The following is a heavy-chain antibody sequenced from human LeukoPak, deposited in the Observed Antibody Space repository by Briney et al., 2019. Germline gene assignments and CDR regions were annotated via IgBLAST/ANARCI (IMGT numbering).Heavy chain of an antibody. CDR1: GFTSSSYW. CDR2: IKQNGSEK. J-gene: IGHJ4*02. D-gene: IGHD2-15*01. CDR3: ARAPYCIGGSCRFDY. Sequence: GGSLRLSCAVSGFTSSSYWMSWVRQAPGKGLEWVANIKQNGSEKYYVDSVKGRFTISRDNAKNSLYLQMNSLRAEDTAVYYCARAPYCIGGSCRFDYWGQGTLVTVSS. V-gene: IGHV3-7*03.